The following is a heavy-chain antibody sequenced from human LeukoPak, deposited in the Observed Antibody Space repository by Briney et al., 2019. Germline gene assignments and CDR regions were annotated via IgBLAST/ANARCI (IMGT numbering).Heavy chain of an antibody. D-gene: IGHD2-8*02. V-gene: IGHV3-23*01. J-gene: IGHJ4*02. CDR3: ATYRQVLLPFES. CDR1: GFSFSSYE. Sequence: GGSLRLSCAASGFSFSSYEMNWVRQAPGKGLEWASSIFPSGGEIHYADSVRGRFTISRDNSKSTLSLQMNSLRAEDTAIYYCATYRQVLLPFESWGQGTLVTVSS. CDR2: IFPSGGEI.